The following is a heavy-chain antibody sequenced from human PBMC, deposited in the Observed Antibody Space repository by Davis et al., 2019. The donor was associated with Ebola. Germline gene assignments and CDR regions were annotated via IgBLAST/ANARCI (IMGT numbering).Heavy chain of an antibody. D-gene: IGHD2-21*01. CDR1: GFSFSDYS. J-gene: IGHJ6*02. Sequence: PGGSLRLSCRGSGFSFSDYSLHWVRQAPGKGLEWVAAISHDGSKQNYADSVKGRFIISRDNSKNMVFLQMNSLTPADTAIYFCAREDCGGGNCYYYYGMDVWGQGTTVIVSS. CDR3: AREDCGGGNCYYYYGMDV. V-gene: IGHV3-30*04. CDR2: ISHDGSKQ.